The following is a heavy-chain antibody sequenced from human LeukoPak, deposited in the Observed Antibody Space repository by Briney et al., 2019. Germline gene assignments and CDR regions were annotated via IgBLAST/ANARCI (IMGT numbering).Heavy chain of an antibody. V-gene: IGHV4-59*01. CDR1: GGSISSYY. CDR3: ARAGTYYYGMDV. Sequence: SETLSLTCTVSGGSISSYYWSWIRQPPGKGLEWIGYIYYSGSTNYNPSLKSRVIISVDTSKNQFSLKLNSVTAADTAVYYCARAGTYYYGMDVWGQGTTVTVSS. J-gene: IGHJ6*02. CDR2: IYYSGST.